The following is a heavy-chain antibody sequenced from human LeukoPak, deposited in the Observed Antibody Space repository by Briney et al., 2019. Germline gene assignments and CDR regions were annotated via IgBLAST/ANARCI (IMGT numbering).Heavy chain of an antibody. D-gene: IGHD5-18*01. Sequence: ASVKVSCKASGGTFSSYAISWVRQAPGQGLEWMGGIIPTFGTANYAQKFQGRVTITADESTSTAYMELSSLRSEDTAVYYCARDQGYSYGYMSAFDIWGQGTMVTVSS. J-gene: IGHJ3*02. CDR2: IIPTFGTA. V-gene: IGHV1-69*13. CDR1: GGTFSSYA. CDR3: ARDQGYSYGYMSAFDI.